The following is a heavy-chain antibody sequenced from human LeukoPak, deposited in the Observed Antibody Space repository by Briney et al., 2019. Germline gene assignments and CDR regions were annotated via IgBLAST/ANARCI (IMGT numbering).Heavy chain of an antibody. CDR1: GFTFSSYA. V-gene: IGHV3-30-3*01. D-gene: IGHD3-10*01. J-gene: IGHJ5*02. CDR3: AREGYYGSGSYYNEGWFDP. Sequence: GGSLRLSCAASGFTFSSYAMHWVRQAPGKGLEWVAVISYDGSNKYYAESVKGRFTISRDNSKNTLYLKMNSLRAEDTAVYYCAREGYYGSGSYYNEGWFDPWGQGTLVTVSS. CDR2: ISYDGSNK.